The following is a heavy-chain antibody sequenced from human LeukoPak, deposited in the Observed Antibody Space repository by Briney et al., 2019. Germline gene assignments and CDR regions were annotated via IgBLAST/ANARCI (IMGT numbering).Heavy chain of an antibody. CDR2: FDVIDSET. V-gene: IGHV1-24*01. CDR3: AAGRPYSLLDY. Sequence: ASVKVSCTVSGSSLSELSLYWVGQAPGKGLEGMGGFDVIDSETFYAQKFQGRVTMTEDSSTDTAYMELRSLTSDDTALYYCAAGRPYSLLDYWGQGTLVTVSS. CDR1: GSSLSELS. J-gene: IGHJ4*02. D-gene: IGHD5-18*01.